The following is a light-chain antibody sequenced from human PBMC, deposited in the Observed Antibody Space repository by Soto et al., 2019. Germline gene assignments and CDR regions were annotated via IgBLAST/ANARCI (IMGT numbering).Light chain of an antibody. Sequence: EVVLTQSPGTLSVSPGERVTLSCRASQTVKSNYLAWYQQKPGQPPRLLIYGASRRATGIPDRFSGSGSGTDFTLTITRLGPEDFAVYYCQQYGTSPTWTFRKGTEMDIK. V-gene: IGKV3-20*01. CDR2: GAS. J-gene: IGKJ1*01. CDR1: QTVKSNY. CDR3: QQYGTSPTWT.